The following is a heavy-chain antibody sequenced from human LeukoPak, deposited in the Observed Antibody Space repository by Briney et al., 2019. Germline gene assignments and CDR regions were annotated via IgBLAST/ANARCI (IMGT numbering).Heavy chain of an antibody. D-gene: IGHD6-13*01. CDR3: ARCISSWYAPFDY. V-gene: IGHV4-39*07. Sequence: SETLSLTCTVSGGSISSSSYYWGWLRQPPGKGLEWIGSIYYSGSTYYNPSLKSRVTISVDTSKNQFSLKLSSVTAADTAVYYCARCISSWYAPFDYWGQGTLVTVSS. J-gene: IGHJ4*02. CDR2: IYYSGST. CDR1: GGSISSSSYY.